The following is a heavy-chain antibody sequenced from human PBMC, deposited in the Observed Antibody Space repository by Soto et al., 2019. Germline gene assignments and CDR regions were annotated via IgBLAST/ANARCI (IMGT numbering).Heavy chain of an antibody. CDR2: IIPIFGTA. J-gene: IGHJ3*02. Sequence: QVQLVQSGAEVKKPGSSVKVSCKASGGTFSSYAISWVRQAPGQGLEWMGGIIPIFGTATYAQKFQGRVTITADESTSTAYMELSSLRSEDTAVYYCAAYYYDSSGWTYAFDIWGQGTMVTVSS. D-gene: IGHD3-22*01. CDR1: GGTFSSYA. V-gene: IGHV1-69*01. CDR3: AAYYYDSSGWTYAFDI.